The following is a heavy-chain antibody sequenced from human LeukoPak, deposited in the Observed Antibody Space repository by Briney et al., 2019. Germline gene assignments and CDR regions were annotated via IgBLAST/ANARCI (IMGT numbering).Heavy chain of an antibody. CDR3: ARDSPRGGSADY. CDR1: GFTFSSYA. Sequence: GGSLRLSCAASGFTFSSYAMSWIRQAPGKGLEWVSYISSSGSTIYYADSVKGRFTISRDNAKNSLYLQMNSLRAEDTAVYYCARDSPRGGSADYWGQGTLVTVSS. CDR2: ISSSGSTI. D-gene: IGHD2-15*01. J-gene: IGHJ4*02. V-gene: IGHV3-11*01.